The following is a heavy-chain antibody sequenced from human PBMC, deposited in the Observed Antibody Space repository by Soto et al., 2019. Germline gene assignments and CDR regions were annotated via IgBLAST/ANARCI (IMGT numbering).Heavy chain of an antibody. J-gene: IGHJ4*02. CDR2: IYDGGRT. CDR3: ARGPSGDKVDS. V-gene: IGHV4-30-4*01. Sequence: QVQLQESGPGLVKPSQTLSLTCTVSGGSISTVDYWWSWIRQSPDMGLEWIGHIYDGGRTYNNPSFGSRVTMSGDTSRSPLSLTLSSVSAADPAVYYCARGPSGDKVDSWGQGTLVTVSS. D-gene: IGHD7-27*01. CDR1: GGSISTVDYW.